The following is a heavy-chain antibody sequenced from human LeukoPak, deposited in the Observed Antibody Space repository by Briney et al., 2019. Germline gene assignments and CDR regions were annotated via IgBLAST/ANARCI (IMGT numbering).Heavy chain of an antibody. Sequence: PGGSLRLSCAASGFTFSNFGMNWVRQAPGKGLEWVSYISSSSSAIYYADSVKGRFTISRDNAKNSLYLQMNSLRAEDTAVYYCAGSVFDYWGQGTLVTVSS. CDR3: AGSVFDY. V-gene: IGHV3-48*01. J-gene: IGHJ4*02. CDR2: ISSSSSAI. D-gene: IGHD2-8*01. CDR1: GFTFSNFG.